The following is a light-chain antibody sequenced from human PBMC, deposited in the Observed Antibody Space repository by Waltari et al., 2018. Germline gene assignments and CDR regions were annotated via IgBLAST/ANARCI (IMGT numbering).Light chain of an antibody. V-gene: IGKV3-20*01. CDR2: GAS. J-gene: IGKJ1*01. Sequence: EIVLTQSTGTLSLSPGDRATLSCRTSQSVSRALAWYQQNPGQAPRLLIYGASNRATGIPYRFSCSGSGTDFSLIISRLEPEDFAVYYCQHYVSLPVTFGQGTKVEIK. CDR1: QSVSRA. CDR3: QHYVSLPVT.